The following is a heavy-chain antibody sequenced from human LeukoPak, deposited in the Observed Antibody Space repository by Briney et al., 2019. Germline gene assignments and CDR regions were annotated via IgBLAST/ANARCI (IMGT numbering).Heavy chain of an antibody. V-gene: IGHV4-59*01. CDR1: GGSISSYY. CDR2: IYYSGST. Sequence: PSETLSLTCTVSGGSISSYYWSWIWQPPGKGLEWIGYIYYSGSTNYNPSLKSRVTISVDTSKNQFSLKLSSVTAADTAVYYCARAMITFGGVIEGFDYWGQGTLVTVSS. D-gene: IGHD3-16*02. CDR3: ARAMITFGGVIEGFDY. J-gene: IGHJ4*02.